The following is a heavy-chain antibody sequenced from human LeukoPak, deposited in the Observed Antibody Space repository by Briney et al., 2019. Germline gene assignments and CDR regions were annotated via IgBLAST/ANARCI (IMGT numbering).Heavy chain of an antibody. V-gene: IGHV6-1*01. Sequence: SQTLSLTCAISGDSVSSNSAAWNWIRQSPSRGLEWLGRTYYRSKWYNDYAVSVKSRITINPDTSKNQFSLQLNSVTPEDTAVYYCARDPFGFGDPKREYYFDYWGQGTLVTVSS. D-gene: IGHD3-10*01. CDR2: TYYRSKWYN. CDR1: GDSVSSNSAA. CDR3: ARDPFGFGDPKREYYFDY. J-gene: IGHJ4*02.